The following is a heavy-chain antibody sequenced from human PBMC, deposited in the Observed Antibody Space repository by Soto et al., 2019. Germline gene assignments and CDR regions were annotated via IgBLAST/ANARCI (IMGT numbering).Heavy chain of an antibody. V-gene: IGHV1-8*01. Sequence: WASVKVSCKASGYTFTSYDINWVRQATGQGLEWMGWMNPNSGNTGSAQKFQGRVTMTRNTSITTAYMELSSLRSEDTAVYYCARKRRDSSSWYNWFDPWGQGTLVTVSS. CDR3: ARKRRDSSSWYNWFDP. CDR2: MNPNSGNT. D-gene: IGHD6-13*01. J-gene: IGHJ5*02. CDR1: GYTFTSYD.